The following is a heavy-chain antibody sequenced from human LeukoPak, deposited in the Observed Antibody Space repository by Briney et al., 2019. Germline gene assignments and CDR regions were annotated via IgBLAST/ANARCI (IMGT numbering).Heavy chain of an antibody. D-gene: IGHD3-22*01. Sequence: PSETLSLTCTASGGSVSSGSYYWSWIRQPPGKGLEWIGYIYYSGSTNYNPSLKSRVTISVDTSKNQFSLKLTSVTAADAAVYYCARGSSGYYYKYFDCWGQGTLVTVSS. CDR1: GGSVSSGSYY. J-gene: IGHJ4*02. V-gene: IGHV4-61*01. CDR3: ARGSSGYYYKYFDC. CDR2: IYYSGST.